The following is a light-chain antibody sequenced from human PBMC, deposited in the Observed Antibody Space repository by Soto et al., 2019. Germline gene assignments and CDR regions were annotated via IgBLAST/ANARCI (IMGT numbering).Light chain of an antibody. V-gene: IGKV1-39*01. CDR3: HQSYSIPFS. Sequence: DLQMPQSPSSLSASIGDRVTITCRASHSISIPLNWYQQKPGKAPKFLIHGASSLQGGVPPRFSGGGSGTDFTLTINSLQPEDVATYYCHQSYSIPFSFGGGTKVEIK. J-gene: IGKJ4*01. CDR1: HSISIP. CDR2: GAS.